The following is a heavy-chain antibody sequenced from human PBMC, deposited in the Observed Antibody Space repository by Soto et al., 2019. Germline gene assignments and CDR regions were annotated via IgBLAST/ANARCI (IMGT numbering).Heavy chain of an antibody. CDR2: ISGSGGST. D-gene: IGHD3-10*01. Sequence: GGSLRLSCAASGFTFSSYAMSWVRQAPGKGLEWVSAISGSGGSTYYADSVKGRFTISRDNSKNTLYLQMNSLRAEDTAVYYCARSITMVRGVYSFEKGYYYMDVWGKGTTVTVSS. V-gene: IGHV3-23*01. CDR3: ARSITMVRGVYSFEKGYYYMDV. J-gene: IGHJ6*03. CDR1: GFTFSSYA.